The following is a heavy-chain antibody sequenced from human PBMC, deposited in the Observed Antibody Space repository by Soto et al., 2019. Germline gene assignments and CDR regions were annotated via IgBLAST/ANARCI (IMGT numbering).Heavy chain of an antibody. CDR1: GYTFTSYG. J-gene: IGHJ5*02. CDR3: ARKPQQPRNWFDP. V-gene: IGHV1-18*01. D-gene: IGHD6-13*01. CDR2: ISAYNGNT. Sequence: ASVKVSCKASGYTFTSYGINWVRQAPGQGLEWMEWISAYNGNTNYAQKLQGRVTMTTDTSTSTAYMGLRSLRSDDTAVYYCARKPQQPRNWFDPWGQGTLVTVSS.